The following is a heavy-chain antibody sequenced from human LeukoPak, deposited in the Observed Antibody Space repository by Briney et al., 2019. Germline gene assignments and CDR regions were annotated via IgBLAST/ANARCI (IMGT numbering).Heavy chain of an antibody. Sequence: PGGSLRLSCAASGFTFSSYAMHWVSQAPGKGLEWVAVISYDGSNKYYADSVKGRFTISRDNSKNTLYLQMNSLRAEDTAVYYCAKDLLSSVATIGTWGQGTLVTVSS. D-gene: IGHD5-12*01. V-gene: IGHV3-30-3*01. J-gene: IGHJ5*02. CDR3: AKDLLSSVATIGT. CDR2: ISYDGSNK. CDR1: GFTFSSYA.